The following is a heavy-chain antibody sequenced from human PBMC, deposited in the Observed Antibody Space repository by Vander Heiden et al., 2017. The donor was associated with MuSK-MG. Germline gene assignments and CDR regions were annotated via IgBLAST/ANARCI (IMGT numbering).Heavy chain of an antibody. CDR2: IYPGDSDT. CDR1: GYSFTSYW. D-gene: IGHD6-13*01. Sequence: EVQLVQSGAEVKKPGASLKISCKGSGYSFTSYWIGWVRQMPGKGLEWMGIIYPGDSDTRYSPSFQGQVTISADKSISTAYLQWSSLKASDTAMYYCARRGEEQQLADYYGMDVWGQGTTVTVSS. CDR3: ARRGEEQQLADYYGMDV. J-gene: IGHJ6*02. V-gene: IGHV5-51*03.